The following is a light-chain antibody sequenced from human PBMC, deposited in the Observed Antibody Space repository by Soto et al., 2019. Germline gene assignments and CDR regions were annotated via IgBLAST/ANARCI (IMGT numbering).Light chain of an antibody. J-gene: IGLJ3*02. CDR2: EVN. V-gene: IGLV2-8*01. CDR3: SSYTGSNNWV. Sequence: QSALTQPPSASGSPGQSVTISCTGTSSDIGGYKYVSWFQQHPGRAPKLMIYEVNKRPSGVPYRFSGSKSGNTASLTVSGLQADDEADYYCSSYTGSNNWVFGGGTKVTVL. CDR1: SSDIGGYKY.